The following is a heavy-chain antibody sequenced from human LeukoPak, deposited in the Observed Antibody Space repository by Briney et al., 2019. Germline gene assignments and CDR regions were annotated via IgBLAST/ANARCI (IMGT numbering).Heavy chain of an antibody. J-gene: IGHJ5*02. CDR3: ARHYPRYWFDP. Sequence: SETLSLTCTVSGGSISSYYWSWIRQPPGKGLEWIGYIYYSGSTNYNPSLKSRVTISVDTSKNQFSLKLSSVTAADTAVYYCARHYPRYWFDPWGQGTLVTVSS. D-gene: IGHD3-16*02. V-gene: IGHV4-59*08. CDR1: GGSISSYY. CDR2: IYYSGST.